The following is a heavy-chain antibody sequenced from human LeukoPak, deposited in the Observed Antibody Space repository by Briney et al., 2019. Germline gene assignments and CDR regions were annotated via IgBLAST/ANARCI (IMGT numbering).Heavy chain of an antibody. CDR3: ARGRIAAAGSIDY. CDR1: GYTFTGYY. J-gene: IGHJ4*02. V-gene: IGHV1-2*02. D-gene: IGHD6-13*01. Sequence: ASVKVSCKASGYTFTGYYMHWVRQAPGQGLEWMGWINPNSGGTNYAQKFQGRVTMTRDTSISTAYTELSRLRSDDTAVYYCARGRIAAAGSIDYWGQGTLVTVSS. CDR2: INPNSGGT.